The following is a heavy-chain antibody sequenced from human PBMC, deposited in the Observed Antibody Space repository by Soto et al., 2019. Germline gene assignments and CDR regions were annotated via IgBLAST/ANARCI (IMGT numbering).Heavy chain of an antibody. V-gene: IGHV1-69*06. Sequence: QVQLVQSGAEVKKPGSSVKVSCKASGGTFSSYAISWVRQAPGQGLEWMGGIIPILGTANYAQKFQGRVTITADKSTSTAYMELSSLRSEDTAVYYCARGSWWELPTAPYYYYGMDVWGQGTTVTVSS. CDR3: ARGSWWELPTAPYYYYGMDV. CDR2: IIPILGTA. D-gene: IGHD1-26*01. CDR1: GGTFSSYA. J-gene: IGHJ6*02.